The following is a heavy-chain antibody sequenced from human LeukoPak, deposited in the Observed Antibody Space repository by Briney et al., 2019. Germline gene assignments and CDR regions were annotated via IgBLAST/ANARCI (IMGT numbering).Heavy chain of an antibody. Sequence: PGRSLRLSCAASGFTFSSYGMHWVRQAPGKGLEWVAVISYDGSNKYYAESVKGRFTISRDNSKNTLYLQMNSLRAEDTAVYYCAKDFTSGWTADLFDYWGQGTLVTVSS. V-gene: IGHV3-30*18. CDR2: ISYDGSNK. D-gene: IGHD6-19*01. CDR3: AKDFTSGWTADLFDY. CDR1: GFTFSSYG. J-gene: IGHJ4*02.